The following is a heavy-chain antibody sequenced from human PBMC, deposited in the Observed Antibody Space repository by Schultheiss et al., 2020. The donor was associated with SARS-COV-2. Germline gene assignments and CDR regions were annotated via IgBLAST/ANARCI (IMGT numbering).Heavy chain of an antibody. V-gene: IGHV1-2*06. J-gene: IGHJ6*03. CDR1: GYTFTGYY. CDR3: ARVRGDIVVVVAADYYYYYMDV. CDR2: INPNSGGT. D-gene: IGHD2-15*01. Sequence: ASVKVSCKASGYTFTGYYMHWVRQAPGQGLEWMGRINPNSGGTNYAQKFQGRVTMTRDTSISTAYMELSRLRSDDTAVYYCARVRGDIVVVVAADYYYYYMDVWGKGTTVTVSS.